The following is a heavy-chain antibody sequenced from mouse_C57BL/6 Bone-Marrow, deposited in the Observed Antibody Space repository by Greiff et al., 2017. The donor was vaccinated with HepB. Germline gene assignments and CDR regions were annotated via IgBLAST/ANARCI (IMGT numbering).Heavy chain of an antibody. J-gene: IGHJ4*01. D-gene: IGHD1-1*01. CDR1: GYTFTDYE. V-gene: IGHV1-15*01. CDR3: TRSATVVEDYAVDY. Sequence: VQLQQSGAELVMPGASVTLSCKASGYTFTDYEMHWVKQTPVHGLEWIGAIDPDTGGTAYNQKFKGKAILTADNSSSTAYMELLSLTSEDSAVYYCTRSATVVEDYAVDYWGQGTSVTVSS. CDR2: IDPDTGGT.